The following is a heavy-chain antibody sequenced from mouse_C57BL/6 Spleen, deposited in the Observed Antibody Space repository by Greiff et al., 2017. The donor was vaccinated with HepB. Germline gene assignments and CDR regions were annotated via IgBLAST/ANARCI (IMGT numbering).Heavy chain of an antibody. CDR3: ARSWSNFAWFAY. J-gene: IGHJ3*01. CDR2: IDPEDGET. CDR1: GFNIKDYY. V-gene: IGHV14-2*01. Sequence: EVQLQQSGAELVKPGASVKLSCTASGFNIKDYYMHWVKQRTEQGLEWIGRIDPEDGETKYAPKFPGKATITADTSSNTAYLQLSSLTSEDTAVYYCARSWSNFAWFAYWGQRTLVTVSA. D-gene: IGHD2-5*01.